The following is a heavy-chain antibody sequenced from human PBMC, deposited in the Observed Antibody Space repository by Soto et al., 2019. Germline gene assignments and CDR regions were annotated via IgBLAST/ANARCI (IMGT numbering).Heavy chain of an antibody. J-gene: IGHJ5*02. Sequence: PGGSLRLSCAASGFTFSNYWMNWVRQAPGKGLEWVANIKEDGSEKYYVDSVKGRFSISRDNAKNSLSLQMNSLRAEDTAVYYCTRAGAWGQGTLVTVSS. CDR1: GFTFSNYW. CDR3: TRAGA. V-gene: IGHV3-7*01. CDR2: IKEDGSEK.